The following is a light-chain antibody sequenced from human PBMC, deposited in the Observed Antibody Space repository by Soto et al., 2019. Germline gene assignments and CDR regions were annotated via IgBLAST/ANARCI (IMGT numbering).Light chain of an antibody. J-gene: IGKJ1*01. CDR3: QQRYNWPRT. V-gene: IGKV3-11*01. Sequence: EMVLTQSPATLSLSPGERATLSCRASQSVNIYLVWYQQKPGQAPRLLLYDASNRATGIPARFSGSGSGTDFTLTISSLEPEDSAVYYCQQRYNWPRTFGQGTKVDI. CDR1: QSVNIY. CDR2: DAS.